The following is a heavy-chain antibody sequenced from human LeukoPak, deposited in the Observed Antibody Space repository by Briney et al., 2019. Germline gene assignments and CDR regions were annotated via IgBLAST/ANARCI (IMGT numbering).Heavy chain of an antibody. V-gene: IGHV1-69*05. D-gene: IGHD6-13*01. CDR1: GGTFSSYA. J-gene: IGHJ4*02. CDR2: IITIFGTT. CDR3: AREAAARHDLDY. Sequence: SVKVSCKASGGTFSSYATSWVRQAPGQGLEWMGGIITIFGTTNYAQKFQGRVTITTDESTSTAYMELSSLRSEDTAVYYCAREAAARHDLDYWGQGTLVTVSS.